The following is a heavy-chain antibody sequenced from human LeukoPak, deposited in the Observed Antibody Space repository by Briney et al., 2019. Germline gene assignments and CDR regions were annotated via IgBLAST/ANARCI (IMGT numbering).Heavy chain of an antibody. J-gene: IGHJ5*02. CDR3: ARVGKGRIAVAGTPGGYNWFDP. V-gene: IGHV4-39*07. CDR1: GGSISSGSYY. D-gene: IGHD6-19*01. CDR2: MYYSGTT. Sequence: PSETLSLTCTVSGGSISSGSYYWGWIRQPPGKGLEWIASMYYSGTTFYSPSLKSRVTISVDTSKNQFSLKLSSVTAADTAVYYCARVGKGRIAVAGTPGGYNWFDPWGQGTLVTVSS.